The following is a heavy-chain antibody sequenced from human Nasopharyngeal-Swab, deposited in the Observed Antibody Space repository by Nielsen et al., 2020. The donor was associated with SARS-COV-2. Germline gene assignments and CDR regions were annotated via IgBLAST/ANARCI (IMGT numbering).Heavy chain of an antibody. V-gene: IGHV4-4*02. CDR2: IYHSGST. CDR1: GGSISSSNW. D-gene: IGHD3-10*01. J-gene: IGHJ3*02. CDR3: ARALTPELLWFGELADAFDI. Sequence: GSLRLSCAVSGGSISSSNWWSWVRQPPGTGLEWIGEIYHSGSTNYNPSLKSRVTISVYKSKNQFSLKLSSVTAADTAVYYCARALTPELLWFGELADAFDIWGQGTMVTVSS.